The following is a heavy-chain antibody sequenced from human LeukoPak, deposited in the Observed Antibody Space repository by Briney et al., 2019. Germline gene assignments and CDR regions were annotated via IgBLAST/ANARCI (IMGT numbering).Heavy chain of an antibody. Sequence: SETLSLTCTVSGGSISSSGYYWGWIRQPPGKGLEWIGSISSGGSTHYIPSLKSRATTSVDTSKNQFSLKLSSVTAADTAVYYCARRSYDGSGYYYVDYWGQGTLVTVSS. CDR2: ISSGGST. CDR1: GGSISSSGYY. D-gene: IGHD3-22*01. V-gene: IGHV4-39*01. CDR3: ARRSYDGSGYYYVDY. J-gene: IGHJ4*02.